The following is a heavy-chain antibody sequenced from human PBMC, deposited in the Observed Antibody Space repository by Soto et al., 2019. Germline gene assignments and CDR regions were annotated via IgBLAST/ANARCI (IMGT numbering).Heavy chain of an antibody. V-gene: IGHV3-30-3*01. CDR3: ARDHDSSGWYDAFDI. Sequence: LRLSCAASGFTFSIYAMHWVRQAPGKGLEWVAVISYDGSNKYYADSVKGRFTISRDNSKNTLYLQMNSLRDEDTAVYYCARDHDSSGWYDAFDIWGQGTMVTVSS. D-gene: IGHD6-19*01. CDR2: ISYDGSNK. CDR1: GFTFSIYA. J-gene: IGHJ3*02.